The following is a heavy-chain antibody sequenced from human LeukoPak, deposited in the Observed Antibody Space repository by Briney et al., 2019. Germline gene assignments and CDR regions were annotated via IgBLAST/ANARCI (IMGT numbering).Heavy chain of an antibody. J-gene: IGHJ4*02. CDR3: ARGGSGYDSFDY. CDR2: IYYSGST. D-gene: IGHD5-12*01. CDR1: GGSISSFY. V-gene: IGHV4-59*01. Sequence: SETLSLTCTVSGGSISSFYWSWIRQPPGQGLEWIGYIYYSGSTNYNPSLKSRVTMSVDTSKNQFSLKLSSVTAADTAVYYCARGGSGYDSFDYWGQGTLVTVSS.